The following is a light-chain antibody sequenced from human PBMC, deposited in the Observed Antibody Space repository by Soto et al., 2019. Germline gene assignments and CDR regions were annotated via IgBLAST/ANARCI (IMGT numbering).Light chain of an antibody. CDR3: QQYNSYSPLT. CDR1: QSISSW. Sequence: DIQMTQSPSTLSASVGDRVTITCRASQSISSWLAWYQQKPGKAPKLLIYDASSLESGVPSRFSGSGSGTAFTLPISSLQPDDFATYYCQQYNSYSPLTFGGGTKVDIK. J-gene: IGKJ4*01. CDR2: DAS. V-gene: IGKV1-5*01.